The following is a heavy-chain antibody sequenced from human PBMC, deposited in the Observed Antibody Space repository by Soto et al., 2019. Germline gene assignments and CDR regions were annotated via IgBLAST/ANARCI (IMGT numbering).Heavy chain of an antibody. CDR2: IYYSGST. CDR3: ATVRGVINRHQAGYGMDV. V-gene: IGHV4-30-4*01. Sequence: SETLSLTCTVSGGSISSGDYYWSWIRQPPGKGLEWIGYIYYSGSTYYNPSLKSRVTISVDTSKNQFSLKLSSVTAADTAVYYCATVRGVINRHQAGYGMDVCGQGTTLTVSS. D-gene: IGHD3-10*01. CDR1: GGSISSGDYY. J-gene: IGHJ6*02.